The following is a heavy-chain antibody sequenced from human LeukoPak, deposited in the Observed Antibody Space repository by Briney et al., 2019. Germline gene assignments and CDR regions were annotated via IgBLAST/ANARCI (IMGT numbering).Heavy chain of an antibody. CDR1: GGSFSGYY. CDR2: INHSGST. D-gene: IGHD3-22*01. Sequence: PSETLFLTXAVYGGSFSGYYWSWIRQPPGKGLEWIGEINHSGSTNYNPSPKSRVIISVDTSKNQFSLKLSSVTAADTAVYYCARGPPMTYYFDYWGQGTPVTVSS. J-gene: IGHJ4*02. CDR3: ARGPPMTYYFDY. V-gene: IGHV4-34*01.